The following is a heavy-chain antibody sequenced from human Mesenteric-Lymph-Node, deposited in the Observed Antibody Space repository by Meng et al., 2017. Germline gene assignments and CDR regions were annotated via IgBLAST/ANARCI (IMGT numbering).Heavy chain of an antibody. V-gene: IGHV4-4*02. Sequence: QVQLQESCPGLVKPSGTLSLTCAVSGDSISSINWWSWVRQPPGKGLEWIGEIYHSGSTNYNPSLKSRVTISVDKSKNQFSLKLSSVTAADTAVYYCARATVTGSGGFDYWGLGTLVTVSS. J-gene: IGHJ4*02. CDR2: IYHSGST. CDR1: GDSISSINW. CDR3: ARATVTGSGGFDY. D-gene: IGHD3-10*01.